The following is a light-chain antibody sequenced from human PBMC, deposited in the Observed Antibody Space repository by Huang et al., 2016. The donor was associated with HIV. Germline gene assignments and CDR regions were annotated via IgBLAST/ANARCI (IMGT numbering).Light chain of an antibody. J-gene: IGKJ1*01. CDR1: QSLSSDY. Sequence: EIVLTQSPVTLSLAPGERVTLSCGASQSLSSDYLAWYQQKAGLAPRLLIYDASVRATGVPDRFSGSGSGTDFTLSISSLEPEDFAVYYCQQYGSAPVTFGQGTRLEI. CDR2: DAS. CDR3: QQYGSAPVT. V-gene: IGKV3D-20*01.